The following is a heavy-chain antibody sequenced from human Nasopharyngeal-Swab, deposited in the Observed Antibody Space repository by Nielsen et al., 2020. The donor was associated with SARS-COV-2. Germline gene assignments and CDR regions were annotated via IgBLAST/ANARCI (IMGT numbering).Heavy chain of an antibody. CDR3: ARDAGGSGGGY. Sequence: GESLKISCAASGFTFSSYGMHWVRQAPGKGLEWVAVIWYDGSNKYYADSVEGRFTISRDNSKNTLYLQMNSLRAEDTAVYYCARDAGGSGGGYWGQGTLVTVSS. CDR2: IWYDGSNK. J-gene: IGHJ4*02. CDR1: GFTFSSYG. V-gene: IGHV3-33*01. D-gene: IGHD3-16*01.